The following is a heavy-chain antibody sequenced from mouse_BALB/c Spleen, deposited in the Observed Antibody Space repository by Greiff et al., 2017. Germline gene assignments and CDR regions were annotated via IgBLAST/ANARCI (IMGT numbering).Heavy chain of an antibody. J-gene: IGHJ1*01. CDR3: ARDWYFDV. V-gene: IGHV5-6-3*01. CDR2: INSNGGST. Sequence: EVQLVESGGGLVQPGGSLKLSCAASGFTFSSYGMSWVRQTPDKRLELVATINSNGGSTYYPDSVKGRFTISRDNAKNTLYLQMSSLKSEDTAMYYCARDWYFDVWGAGGTVTVSP. CDR1: GFTFSSYG.